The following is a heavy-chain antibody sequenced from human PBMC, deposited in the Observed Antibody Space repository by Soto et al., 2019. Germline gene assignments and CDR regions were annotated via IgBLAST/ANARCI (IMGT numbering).Heavy chain of an antibody. J-gene: IGHJ4*02. CDR1: GGSISSYY. CDR2: IYYSGYT. Sequence: SETLSLTCTVSGGSISSYYWSWIRQPPGKGLEWIGYIYYSGYTNYNPSLKSRVTITVDTSKNQFSLKLSSVTSADTAVYYCARSSGWLPPDYWGQGTLVTVSS. V-gene: IGHV4-59*01. D-gene: IGHD6-19*01. CDR3: ARSSGWLPPDY.